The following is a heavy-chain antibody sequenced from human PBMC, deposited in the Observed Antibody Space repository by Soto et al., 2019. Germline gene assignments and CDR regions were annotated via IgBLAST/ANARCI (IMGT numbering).Heavy chain of an antibody. J-gene: IGHJ5*02. D-gene: IGHD3-9*01. CDR2: IDPSDSYT. CDR3: ARHKNVRYYDILTGYHNWFDP. CDR1: GYSFASYW. Sequence: GESLKISCKGSGYSFASYWISWVRQMPGKGLEWMGRIDPSDSYTNYSPSFQGHVTISADKSISTAYLQWSSLKASDTAMYYCARHKNVRYYDILTGYHNWFDPWGQGTLVTVSS. V-gene: IGHV5-10-1*01.